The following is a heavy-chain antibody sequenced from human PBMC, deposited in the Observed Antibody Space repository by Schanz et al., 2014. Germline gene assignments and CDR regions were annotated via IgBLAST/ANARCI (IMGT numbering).Heavy chain of an antibody. CDR1: GFAFSSFA. CDR3: AKGRFGELSAFDI. CDR2: VSRSTPDI. J-gene: IGHJ3*02. D-gene: IGHD3-10*01. Sequence: EVQLLESGGGLVQPGGSLRLSCVASGFAFSSFAMTWVRQAPGRGLEWVSYVSRSTPDIYYADSVKGRFTISRDNAKNSLYLEMNSLRAEDTAVYYCAKGRFGELSAFDIWGQGTLVTVSS. V-gene: IGHV3-48*01.